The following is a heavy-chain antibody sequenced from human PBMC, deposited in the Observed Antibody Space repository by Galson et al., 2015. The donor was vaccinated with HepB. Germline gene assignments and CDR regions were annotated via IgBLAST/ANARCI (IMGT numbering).Heavy chain of an antibody. CDR3: ATDREEEDGGYRGVDV. CDR1: GGTFISYA. D-gene: IGHD5-12*01. Sequence: SVKVSCKASGGTFISYAISWVRQAPGQGLEWMGRIIPILGIANYAQKFQGRVTITADKSTSTAYMELSSLRSEDTAVYYCATDREEEDGGYRGVDVWGQGTTVTVSS. V-gene: IGHV1-69*04. J-gene: IGHJ6*02. CDR2: IIPILGIA.